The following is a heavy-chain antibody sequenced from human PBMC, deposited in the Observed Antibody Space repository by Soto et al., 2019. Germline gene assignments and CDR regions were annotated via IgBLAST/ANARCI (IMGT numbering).Heavy chain of an antibody. J-gene: IGHJ5*02. V-gene: IGHV3-23*01. D-gene: IGHD2-8*01. CDR2: ISGSGGRT. CDR1: GFTFSSYA. Sequence: GGSLRLSCAASGFTFSSYAMSWVRQAPGKGLEWVSAISGSGGRTYYADSVKGRFTISRDNSKNTLYLQMNSLRAEDTAVYYCAKVASRVYAIKNWFDPWGQGTLVTVSS. CDR3: AKVASRVYAIKNWFDP.